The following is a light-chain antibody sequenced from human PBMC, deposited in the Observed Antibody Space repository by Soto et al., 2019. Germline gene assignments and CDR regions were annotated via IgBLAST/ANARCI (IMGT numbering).Light chain of an antibody. CDR3: SSYTSSSTPYV. J-gene: IGLJ1*01. CDR2: DVS. Sequence: QPALTQPASVSGSPGQSITISCTGTSRDVGGYNYVSWYQQHPGKAPKLMIYDVSNRPSGVSNRFSGSKSGNTASLTISGLQAEDEADYYCSSYTSSSTPYVFGTGT. V-gene: IGLV2-14*01. CDR1: SRDVGGYNY.